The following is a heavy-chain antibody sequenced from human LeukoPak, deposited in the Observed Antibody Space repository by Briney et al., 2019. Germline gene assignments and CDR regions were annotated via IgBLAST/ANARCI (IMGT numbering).Heavy chain of an antibody. J-gene: IGHJ4*02. D-gene: IGHD6-19*01. V-gene: IGHV3-7*01. CDR2: IKHDGSEI. CDR3: AREGGAWSEGAY. Sequence: AGGSLRLSCVASGFTFSTYWMTWVRQAPGRGLEWVANIKHDGSEIYYADSLKGRFTISRDNNKDSLYLQMNSLRPDDTAIYYCAREGGAWSEGAYWGQGDLVTVSS. CDR1: GFTFSTYW.